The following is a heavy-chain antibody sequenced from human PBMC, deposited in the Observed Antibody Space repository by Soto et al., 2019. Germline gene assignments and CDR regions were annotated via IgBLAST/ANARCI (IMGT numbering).Heavy chain of an antibody. CDR2: ISAYNGNT. D-gene: IGHD3-22*01. J-gene: IGHJ4*02. CDR3: ARGLIYDSSGYYFDY. V-gene: IGHV1-18*01. Sequence: ASVKVSCKASGYTFTSYGISWVRQAPGQGLEWMGWISAYNGNTNYAQKLQGRVTMTRNTSISTAYMELSSLRSEDTAVYYCARGLIYDSSGYYFDYWGQGTLVTVSS. CDR1: GYTFTSYG.